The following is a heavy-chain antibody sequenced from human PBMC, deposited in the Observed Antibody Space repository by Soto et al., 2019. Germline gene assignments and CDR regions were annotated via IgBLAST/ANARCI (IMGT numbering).Heavy chain of an antibody. CDR3: ARMPGGMVTGP. V-gene: IGHV3-66*01. CDR1: GFTVSSNY. D-gene: IGHD5-18*01. CDR2: IYSGGST. Sequence: PGGSLRLSCAASGFTVSSNYMSWVRQAPGKGLEWVSVIYSGGSTYYADSVKGRFTISRDNSKNTLYLQMNSLRAEDTAVYYCARMPGGMVTGPWGQGTLVTVSS. J-gene: IGHJ5*02.